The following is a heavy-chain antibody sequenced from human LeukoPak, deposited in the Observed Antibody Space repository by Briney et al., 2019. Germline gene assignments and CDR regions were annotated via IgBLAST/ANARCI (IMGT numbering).Heavy chain of an antibody. J-gene: IGHJ5*02. D-gene: IGHD2-15*01. V-gene: IGHV1-69*05. CDR1: GYTFTGYY. Sequence: GASVKVSCKASGYTFTGYYMHWVRQAPGQGLEWMGGIIPIFGTANYAQKFQGRVTITTDESTSTAYMELSSLRSEDTAVYYCAAALFSWDIVVVVAATRRWNWFDPWGQGTLVTVSS. CDR2: IIPIFGTA. CDR3: AAALFSWDIVVVVAATRRWNWFDP.